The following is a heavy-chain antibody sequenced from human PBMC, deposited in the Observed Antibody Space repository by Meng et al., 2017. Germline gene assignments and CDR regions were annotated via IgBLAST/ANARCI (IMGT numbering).Heavy chain of an antibody. CDR3: AHSPYDETSGVFYFDY. D-gene: IGHD3-22*01. J-gene: IGHJ4*02. V-gene: IGHV2-5*02. CDR2: IYWDDDK. Sequence: HITLKESCPTLVQPTQTLTLTCSLPGLSLSTRGVGVAWIRQPPGKALEWLALIYWDDDKRYSPSLKTRVTITKDTSKNQVVLTMTNMDPVDTGTYYCAHSPYDETSGVFYFDYWGQGTLVTVSS. CDR1: GLSLSTRGVG.